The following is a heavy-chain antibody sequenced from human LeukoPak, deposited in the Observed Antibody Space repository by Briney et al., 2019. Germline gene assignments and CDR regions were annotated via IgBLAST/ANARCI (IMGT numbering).Heavy chain of an antibody. J-gene: IGHJ4*02. CDR1: GGTFSSYA. CDR2: IIPIFGTA. Sequence: GASVKVSRKASGGTFSSYAISWVRQAPGQGLEWMGGIIPIFGTANYAQKFQGRATITADKSTSTAYMELSSLRSEDTAVYYCARAWLRDCSGGSCYYFDYWGQGTLVTVSS. D-gene: IGHD2-15*01. CDR3: ARAWLRDCSGGSCYYFDY. V-gene: IGHV1-69*06.